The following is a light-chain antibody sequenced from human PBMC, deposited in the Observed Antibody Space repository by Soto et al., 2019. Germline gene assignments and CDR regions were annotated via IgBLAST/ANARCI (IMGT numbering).Light chain of an antibody. V-gene: IGKV1-5*03. CDR3: QQYNSAWT. CDR2: TAS. CDR1: QSISTW. J-gene: IGKJ1*01. Sequence: DIQMTQSPSTLSASVGDRVTITCRDSQSISTWLAWYQQKPGKAPKLLIYTASNLEGGVPSRFSGSGSGTEFTLTISSLQPDDFATYYCQQYNSAWTFGQGTKVELK.